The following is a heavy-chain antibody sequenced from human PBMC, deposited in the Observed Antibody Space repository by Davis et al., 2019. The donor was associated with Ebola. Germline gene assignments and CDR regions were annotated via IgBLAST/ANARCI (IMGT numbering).Heavy chain of an antibody. J-gene: IGHJ4*02. CDR1: GFTFSSYW. D-gene: IGHD5-18*01. Sequence: GESLKISCAASGFTFSSYWMSWIRQAPGKGLEWVSYISSSGSTIYYADSVRGRFTISRDNTKNSLYTQMNSLRAEDTAVYYCARDDGYGFRGAFDYWGQGSLVTVSS. V-gene: IGHV3-48*04. CDR3: ARDDGYGFRGAFDY. CDR2: ISSSGSTI.